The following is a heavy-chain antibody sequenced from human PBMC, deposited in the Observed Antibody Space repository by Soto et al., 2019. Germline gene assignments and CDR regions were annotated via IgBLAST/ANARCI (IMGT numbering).Heavy chain of an antibody. CDR2: IYYSGST. CDR3: ASSSGMVRGVIPTYYYMDV. Sequence: PSETLSLTYTVSGGSISSYYWSWIRQPPGKGLEWIGYIYYSGSTNYNPSLKSRVTISVDTSKNQFSLKLSSVTAADTAVYYCASSSGMVRGVIPTYYYMDVWGKGTTVTVSS. CDR1: GGSISSYY. J-gene: IGHJ6*03. V-gene: IGHV4-59*08. D-gene: IGHD3-10*01.